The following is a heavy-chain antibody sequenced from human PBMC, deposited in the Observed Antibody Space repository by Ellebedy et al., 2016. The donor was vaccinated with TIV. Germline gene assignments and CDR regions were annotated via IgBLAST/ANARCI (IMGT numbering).Heavy chain of an antibody. J-gene: IGHJ4*02. CDR1: GFTFSSYA. CDR3: AKDLYRLGELSPFDY. D-gene: IGHD3-16*02. V-gene: IGHV3-23*01. CDR2: ISGSGGST. Sequence: PGGSLRLSCAASGFTFSSYAMSWVRQAPGKGLEWVSAISGSGGSTYYADSVKGRFTISRDNSKNTLYLQMNSLRAEDTAVYYCAKDLYRLGELSPFDYWGQGTLVTVSS.